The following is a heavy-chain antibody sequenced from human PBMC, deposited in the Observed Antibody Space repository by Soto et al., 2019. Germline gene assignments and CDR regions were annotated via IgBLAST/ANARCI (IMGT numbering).Heavy chain of an antibody. CDR1: GGTFRSYA. CDR3: ARVHRRTFDI. Sequence: GASVKVSCKASGGTFRSYAISWVRQAPGQGLEWMGGIIPIFGTANYAQKFQGRVTITADESTSTAYMELSSLRSEDTAVYYCARVHRRTFDIWGQGTMVTVSS. V-gene: IGHV1-69*13. CDR2: IIPIFGTA. J-gene: IGHJ3*02.